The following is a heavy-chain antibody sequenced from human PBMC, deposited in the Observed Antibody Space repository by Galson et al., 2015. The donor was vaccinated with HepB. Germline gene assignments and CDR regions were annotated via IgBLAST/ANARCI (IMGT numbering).Heavy chain of an antibody. CDR1: GFTFSNAW. V-gene: IGHV3-15*01. CDR2: IKSKTDGGTT. J-gene: IGHJ5*02. CDR3: TTDRDNWNDYWFDP. Sequence: SLRLSCAASGFTFSNAWMSWVRQAPGKGLEWVGRIKSKTDGGTTDYAAPVKGRFTISRDDSKNTLYLQMNSLKTEDTAVYYCTTDRDNWNDYWFDPWGQGTLVTVSS. D-gene: IGHD1-1*01.